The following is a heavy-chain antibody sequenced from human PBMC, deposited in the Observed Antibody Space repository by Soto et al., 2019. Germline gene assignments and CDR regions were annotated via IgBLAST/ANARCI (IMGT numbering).Heavy chain of an antibody. D-gene: IGHD4-17*01. CDR3: ASPRPYGDYYYYGMDV. CDR1: GYTFTSYG. CDR2: ISAYNGNT. Sequence: QVQLVQSGAEVKKPGASVKVSCKASGYTFTSYGISWVRQAPGQGLEWMGWISAYNGNTNYAQKLQGRVTMTTDTPPSTAYRGLRSPRSDDTAVYYCASPRPYGDYYYYGMDVWGQDTTVTVSS. J-gene: IGHJ6*02. V-gene: IGHV1-18*01.